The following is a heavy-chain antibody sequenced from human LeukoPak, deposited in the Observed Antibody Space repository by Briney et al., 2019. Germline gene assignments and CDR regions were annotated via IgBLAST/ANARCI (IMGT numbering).Heavy chain of an antibody. V-gene: IGHV3-33*01. J-gene: IGHJ5*02. CDR2: IWYDGTNK. Sequence: PGRSLRLSCAASGFAFSSFGMHWVRQAPGKGLEWAAVIWYDGTNKYYADSVKGRFTISRDNSKNTLYLQMNSLRAEDTAVYYCARATVTRWFDPWGQGTLVTVSS. D-gene: IGHD4-17*01. CDR3: ARATVTRWFDP. CDR1: GFAFSSFG.